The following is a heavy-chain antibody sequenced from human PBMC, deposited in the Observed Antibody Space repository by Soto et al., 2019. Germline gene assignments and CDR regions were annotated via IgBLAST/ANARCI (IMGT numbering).Heavy chain of an antibody. CDR3: TTEVGATVFDY. Sequence: EVQLVESGGGLVKPGGSLRLSCAASGFTFSNAWMNWVRQAPGKGLEWVGRIKSKTDGGTTDYAAPVKGRFTISRDDSKNTLYLQMNSLKADDTAVYYCTTEVGATVFDYWGQGTLVTVSS. CDR1: GFTFSNAW. J-gene: IGHJ4*02. CDR2: IKSKTDGGTT. V-gene: IGHV3-15*07. D-gene: IGHD1-26*01.